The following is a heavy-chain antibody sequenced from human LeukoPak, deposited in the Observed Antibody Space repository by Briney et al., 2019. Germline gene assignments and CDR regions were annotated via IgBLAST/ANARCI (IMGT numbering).Heavy chain of an antibody. Sequence: GGSLRLSCTDSGFTFRSNAMSWVRQAPGKGLEWVSAISGSGGSTRYADSVKGRFTISRDNSKNTLYMQMNSLRTEDTAVYYCAKGGVAAARDYWGQGTLVTVSS. D-gene: IGHD6-13*01. CDR3: AKGGVAAARDY. CDR2: ISGSGGST. CDR1: GFTFRSNA. J-gene: IGHJ4*02. V-gene: IGHV3-23*01.